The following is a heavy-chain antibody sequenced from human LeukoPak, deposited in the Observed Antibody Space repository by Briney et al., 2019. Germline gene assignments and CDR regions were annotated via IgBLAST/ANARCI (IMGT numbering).Heavy chain of an antibody. Sequence: GGSLRLSCAASGFTFSSYAMRWVRQAPGKGLEWVAVISYDGSNKYYADSVKGRFTISRDNSKNTLYLQMNSLRAEDTAVYYCASSFNWGMYYFDYWGQGTLVTVSS. J-gene: IGHJ4*02. CDR1: GFTFSSYA. CDR3: ASSFNWGMYYFDY. D-gene: IGHD7-27*01. V-gene: IGHV3-30*04. CDR2: ISYDGSNK.